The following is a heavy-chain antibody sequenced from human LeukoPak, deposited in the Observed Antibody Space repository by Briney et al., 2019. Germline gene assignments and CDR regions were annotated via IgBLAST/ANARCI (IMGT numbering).Heavy chain of an antibody. CDR3: AIPPGYCGNDCSFDH. D-gene: IGHD2-21*02. CDR1: GYSFSNYW. J-gene: IGHJ4*02. Sequence: LGESLKISCEGSGYSFSNYWIGWVRQMPGKGLEWMGIIYPGDYETRYSPSSQGLVTISVDKSISTAYLQWSSLKASDTAMYYCAIPPGYCGNDCSFDHWGQGTLVTVSS. V-gene: IGHV5-51*01. CDR2: IYPGDYET.